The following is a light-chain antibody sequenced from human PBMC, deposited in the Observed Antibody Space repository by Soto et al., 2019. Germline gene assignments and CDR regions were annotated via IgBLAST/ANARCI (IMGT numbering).Light chain of an antibody. CDR3: QQASSFLFT. CDR2: AAS. Sequence: DMQMTQSPSSVSASVGDRVTITCRASQGISGWLAWYQQKPGKAPKLLIYAASTLQSGVPSRFSGSGSGTDFPLTISSLQPEEFATYYCQQASSFLFTFGPGTKVDIK. V-gene: IGKV1-12*02. J-gene: IGKJ3*01. CDR1: QGISGW.